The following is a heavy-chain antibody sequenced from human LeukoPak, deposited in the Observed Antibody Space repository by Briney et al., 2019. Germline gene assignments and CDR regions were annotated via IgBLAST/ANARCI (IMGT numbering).Heavy chain of an antibody. CDR3: AKGSGYSGYDYFDY. Sequence: WVRQPPGKGLEWVSGISWNSGSIGYADSVKGRFTISRDNAKNSLYLQMNSLRAEDTALYYCAKGSGYSGYDYFDYWGQGTLVTVSS. D-gene: IGHD5-12*01. V-gene: IGHV3-9*01. CDR2: ISWNSGSI. J-gene: IGHJ4*02.